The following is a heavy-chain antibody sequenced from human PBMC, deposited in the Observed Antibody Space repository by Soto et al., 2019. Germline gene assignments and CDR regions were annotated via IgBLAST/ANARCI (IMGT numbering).Heavy chain of an antibody. V-gene: IGHV3-21*01. CDR2: ISSSSSYI. Sequence: EVQLVEPGGGLVKPGGSLRLSCAASGFTFSSYSMNWVRQAPGKGLEWVSSISSSSSYIYYADSVKGRFTISRDNAKNSLYLQMNSLRAVDTAVYYCARDDRGVYYDILTGYFPADAFDIWGQGTMVTVSS. J-gene: IGHJ3*02. CDR1: GFTFSSYS. D-gene: IGHD3-9*01. CDR3: ARDDRGVYYDILTGYFPADAFDI.